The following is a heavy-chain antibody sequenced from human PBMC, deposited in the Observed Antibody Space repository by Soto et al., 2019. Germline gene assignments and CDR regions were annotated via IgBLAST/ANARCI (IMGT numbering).Heavy chain of an antibody. V-gene: IGHV1-24*01. Sequence: ASVKVSCKVSGYTLTELSMHWVRQAPGKGLEWMGGFDPEDGETIYAQKFQGRVTMTEDTSTDTAYMELSSLRSEDTAVYYCAVSYRGGDCYPNLLRLWGQGTLVTVSS. J-gene: IGHJ4*02. CDR3: AVSYRGGDCYPNLLRL. D-gene: IGHD2-21*02. CDR1: GYTLTELS. CDR2: FDPEDGET.